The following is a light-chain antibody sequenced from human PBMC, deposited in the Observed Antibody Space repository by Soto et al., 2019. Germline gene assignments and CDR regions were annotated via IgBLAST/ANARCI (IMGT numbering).Light chain of an antibody. V-gene: IGKV3-20*01. Sequence: EIALTQSPGTLSLSPGERATLSCRASQSVSSSYLAWYQQKPGQAPRLLIYGASTRATGIPDRFSGSGSGTDFPLTISRLEPEDAAVYYCRHFGGPPRTFGQGTRVEIK. CDR3: RHFGGPPRT. CDR2: GAS. CDR1: QSVSSSY. J-gene: IGKJ1*01.